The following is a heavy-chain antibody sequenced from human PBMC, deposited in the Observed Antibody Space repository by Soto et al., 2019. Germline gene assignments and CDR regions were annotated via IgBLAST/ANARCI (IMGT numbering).Heavy chain of an antibody. D-gene: IGHD3-10*01. CDR1: GFTFDDYA. CDR3: AKDMHGSYLLGGMDD. V-gene: IGHV3-9*01. J-gene: IGHJ6*02. CDR2: ISWNSGSI. Sequence: PGGSLRLSCAASGFTFDDYAMHWVRQAPGKGLEWVSGISWNSGSIGYADSVKGRFTISRDNAKNSLYLQMNSLRAEDTAFYYCAKDMHGSYLLGGMDDWGQGTTVTVSS.